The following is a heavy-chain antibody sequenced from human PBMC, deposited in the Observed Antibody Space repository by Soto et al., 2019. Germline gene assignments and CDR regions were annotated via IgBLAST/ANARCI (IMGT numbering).Heavy chain of an antibody. J-gene: IGHJ3*02. CDR2: ILVDGRT. D-gene: IGHD2-8*02. CDR3: AKATATGGGAFDI. V-gene: IGHV3-23*01. CDR1: GGICSSYN. Sequence: EGSLRLSCAASGGICSSYNISWVRQAPGKGLEWVSTILVDGRTFYVDSVKGRFTISRDSSQNTVYLQMNSLTAGDTALYFCAKATATGGGAFDICGQGTMVTVSS.